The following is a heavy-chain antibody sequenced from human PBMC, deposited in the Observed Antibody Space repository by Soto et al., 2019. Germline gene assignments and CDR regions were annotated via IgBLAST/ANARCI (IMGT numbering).Heavy chain of an antibody. Sequence: QVQLVESGGGVVQPGRSLRVACADSGFTFTDYGMHWVRQAPGKGLEWVAVISYDGSNKNYADSVKGRFTISRDNSQNTLYLQMNSMRADDTAVYYCAKDTYYHDSSGYYVFDYWGQGTLVTVSS. CDR2: ISYDGSNK. CDR3: AKDTYYHDSSGYYVFDY. V-gene: IGHV3-30*18. J-gene: IGHJ4*02. D-gene: IGHD3-22*01. CDR1: GFTFTDYG.